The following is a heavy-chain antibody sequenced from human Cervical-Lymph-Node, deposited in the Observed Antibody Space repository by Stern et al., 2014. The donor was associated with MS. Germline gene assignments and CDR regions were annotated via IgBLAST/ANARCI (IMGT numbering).Heavy chain of an antibody. CDR2: IYYSGST. J-gene: IGHJ4*02. CDR3: ARQGTFGVVGFDY. V-gene: IGHV4-59*01. D-gene: IGHD3-3*01. Sequence: QLQLQESGPGLVKPSETLSLTCTVSGGSISSYYWSWIRQPPGKGLEWIGYIYYSGSTNYNPSLKSRVTISVDTSKNQFSLKLSSVTAADTAVYYCARQGTFGVVGFDYWGQGTLVTVSS. CDR1: GGSISSYY.